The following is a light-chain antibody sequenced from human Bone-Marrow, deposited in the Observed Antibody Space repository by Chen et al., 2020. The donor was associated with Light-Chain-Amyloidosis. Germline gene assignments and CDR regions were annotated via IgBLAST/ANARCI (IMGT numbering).Light chain of an antibody. CDR3: RSYTSTNTLV. CDR1: SSEVSGDNH. J-gene: IGLJ1*01. Sequence: QAALTHPASVSGSPGQSIPLPCTGTSSEVSGDNHVSWYQQHPDKAPKIMIYEVTNRPSLVPDRVSGSKTDNTASLTISGLQTEDEDDYYCRSYTSTNTLVFGSGTRVTVL. CDR2: EVT. V-gene: IGLV2-14*01.